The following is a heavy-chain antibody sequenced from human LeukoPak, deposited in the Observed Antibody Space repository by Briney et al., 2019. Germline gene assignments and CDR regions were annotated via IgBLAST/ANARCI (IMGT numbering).Heavy chain of an antibody. D-gene: IGHD3-9*01. V-gene: IGHV3-64*01. CDR3: ARDSYYDVLTGYPDC. J-gene: IGHJ4*02. Sequence: PGGSLRLSCAASGFTFSTYAMRWVRQAPGKGLEYVSAISSNGGSTYYANSVKEIFTVFRDNSKKTLYLLMCVLGAEDVAVYYCARDSYYDVLTGYPDCWGQGTLVTVSS. CDR2: ISSNGGST. CDR1: GFTFSTYA.